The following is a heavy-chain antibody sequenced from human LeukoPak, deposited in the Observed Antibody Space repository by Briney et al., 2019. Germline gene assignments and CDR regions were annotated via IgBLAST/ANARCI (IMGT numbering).Heavy chain of an antibody. V-gene: IGHV4-34*01. CDR3: ARRRRIVGATPGAFDI. CDR1: GGSFSGYH. J-gene: IGHJ3*02. D-gene: IGHD1-26*01. CDR2: INHSGST. Sequence: KPSETLSLTCAVYGGSFSGYHWSWIRQPPGKGLEWIGEINHSGSTNYNPSLKSRVTISVDTSKNQFSLKLSSVTAADTAVYYCARRRRIVGATPGAFDIWGQGTMVTVSS.